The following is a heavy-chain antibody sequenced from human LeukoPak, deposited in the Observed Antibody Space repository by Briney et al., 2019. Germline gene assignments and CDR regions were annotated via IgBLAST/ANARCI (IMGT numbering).Heavy chain of an antibody. CDR1: GFTFSSYS. V-gene: IGHV3-48*02. CDR2: ISGSSSTI. CDR3: ARRVSTSNTYNWFDP. Sequence: SGGSLRLSCAASGFTFSSYSMNWVRQAPGKGLEWVSYISGSSSTIYYSDSVKGRFTISRDNAKNSLYLQMNSLRDEDTAVYYCARRVSTSNTYNWFDPWGQGTLVTVSS. J-gene: IGHJ5*02. D-gene: IGHD2/OR15-2a*01.